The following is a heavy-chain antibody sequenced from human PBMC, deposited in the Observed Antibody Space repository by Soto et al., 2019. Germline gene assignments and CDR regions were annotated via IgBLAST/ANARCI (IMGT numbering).Heavy chain of an antibody. J-gene: IGHJ6*02. CDR1: LLTYSTYW. CDR3: ATAATKGAYGMDV. V-gene: IGHV3-74*01. Sequence: SCVASLLTYSTYWMHWVRQAPDKGLVWVSRINSDGSSTGYADSVKGRFTISRDSAKNTLYLQMNGLRVDDTAVYYCATAATKGAYGMDVWGQGTTVTVSS. CDR2: INSDGSST.